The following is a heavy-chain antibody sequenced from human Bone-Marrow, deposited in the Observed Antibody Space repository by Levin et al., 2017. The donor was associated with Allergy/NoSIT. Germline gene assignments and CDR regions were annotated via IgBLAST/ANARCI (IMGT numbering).Heavy chain of an antibody. CDR3: SRGWAV. Sequence: SETLSLICSVSGDSIGSDAFFWNWIRQPADRRLEWIGHIHTSGTTNYNPSLKSRVTISLDTSSNHFTLKFTSVTAADTAMYYCSRGWAVWGKGTSVIVSS. CDR2: IHTSGTT. J-gene: IGHJ6*04. V-gene: IGHV4-61*09. D-gene: IGHD5-24*01. CDR1: GDSIGSDAFF.